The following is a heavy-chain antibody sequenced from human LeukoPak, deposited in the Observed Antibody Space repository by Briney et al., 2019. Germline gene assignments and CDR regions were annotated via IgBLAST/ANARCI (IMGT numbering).Heavy chain of an antibody. V-gene: IGHV1-2*06. D-gene: IGHD1-1*01. Sequence: ASVKVSCKASGYTFTGYYMHWVRQAPGQGLEWMGRINPNSGGTNYAQKFQGRVTMTRDTSISTAYMELSRLRSDDTAVYYCAGPSGTTGTTDYYYYGMDVWGQGTTVTVSS. CDR1: GYTFTGYY. CDR2: INPNSGGT. CDR3: AGPSGTTGTTDYYYYGMDV. J-gene: IGHJ6*02.